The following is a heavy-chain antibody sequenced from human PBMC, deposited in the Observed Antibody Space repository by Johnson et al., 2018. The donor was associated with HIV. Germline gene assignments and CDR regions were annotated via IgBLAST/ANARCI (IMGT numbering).Heavy chain of an antibody. CDR2: ISYDGSNK. V-gene: IGHV3-30*04. CDR3: ARDGQDLVTRGAFDI. D-gene: IGHD3-9*01. J-gene: IGHJ3*02. CDR1: GFTFSSYA. Sequence: QEKLAESGGGVVQPGRSLRLSCAASGFTFSSYAMHWVRQAPGKGLEWVAVISYDGSNKYYADSVKGRFTISRDNSKNTVYLQMNSLRAEDTAVYYCARDGQDLVTRGAFDIWGQGTMVTVSS.